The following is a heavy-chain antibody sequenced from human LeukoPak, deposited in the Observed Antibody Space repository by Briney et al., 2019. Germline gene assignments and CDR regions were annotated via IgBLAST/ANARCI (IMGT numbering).Heavy chain of an antibody. J-gene: IGHJ5*02. CDR3: AREGMGTTFSAWFDP. V-gene: IGHV3-30*03. CDR1: GFTFSNYG. CDR2: VASDGSID. Sequence: GGSLRLSCAASGFTFSNYGMHWVRHAPGKGLEWVAVVASDGSIDYYADSLRGRFTVSRDNSKNTMFLQFTTMRPEDTAVYYCAREGMGTTFSAWFDPWGQGTLVTVSS. D-gene: IGHD1-7*01.